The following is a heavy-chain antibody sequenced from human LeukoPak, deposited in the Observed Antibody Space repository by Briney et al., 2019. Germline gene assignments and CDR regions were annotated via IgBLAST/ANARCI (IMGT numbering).Heavy chain of an antibody. CDR1: GFTFSSYW. D-gene: IGHD1-26*01. Sequence: GGSLRLSCAASGFTFSSYWMHWVRQAPGKGLVWVSCINIDGSTTNYADSVKGRFTISRDNAKNTLYLQMNSLRAEDTAVYYCARGVSGSYGKFDYWGQGTLVTVSS. V-gene: IGHV3-74*01. CDR3: ARGVSGSYGKFDY. J-gene: IGHJ4*02. CDR2: INIDGSTT.